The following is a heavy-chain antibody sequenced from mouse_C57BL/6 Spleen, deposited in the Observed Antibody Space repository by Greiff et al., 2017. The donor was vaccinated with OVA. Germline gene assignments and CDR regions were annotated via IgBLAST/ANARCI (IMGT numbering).Heavy chain of an antibody. Sequence: EVQRVESGPELVKPGASVKISCKASGYSFTDYNMHWVKQSNGKSLEWIGVINPNYGTTSYNQKFKGKATLTVDQSSSTAYMQLNSLTSEDSAVYYCASLYYYGSSSHWYFDVWGTGTTVTVSS. J-gene: IGHJ1*03. CDR1: GYSFTDYN. CDR2: INPNYGTT. V-gene: IGHV1-39*01. CDR3: ASLYYYGSSSHWYFDV. D-gene: IGHD1-1*01.